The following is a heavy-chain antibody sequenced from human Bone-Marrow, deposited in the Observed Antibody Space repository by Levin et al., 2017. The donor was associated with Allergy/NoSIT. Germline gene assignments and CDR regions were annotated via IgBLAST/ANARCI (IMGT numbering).Heavy chain of an antibody. CDR1: GYTFTGYY. CDR2: INPNSGGT. J-gene: IGHJ4*02. V-gene: IGHV1-2*02. CDR3: ARLIVVVAGTSVGPWDY. D-gene: IGHD6-19*01. Sequence: GASVKVSCKASGYTFTGYYMHWVRQAPGQGLEWMGWINPNSGGTNYAQKFQGRVTMTTDTSISTAYMELSRLRSDDTAVYYCARLIVVVAGTSVGPWDYWGQGTLVTVSS.